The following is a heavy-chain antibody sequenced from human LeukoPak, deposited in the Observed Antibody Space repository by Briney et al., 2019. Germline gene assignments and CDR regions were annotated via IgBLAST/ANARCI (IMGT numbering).Heavy chain of an antibody. CDR1: GGTFSSYA. V-gene: IGHV1-69*13. Sequence: EASVKVSCKASGGTFSSYAISWVRQAPGQGLEWMGGIIPIFGTANYAQKFQGRVTITADESTSTAYMELSSLRSEDTAVYYCATVRRGGTIFGVVIIPVWFDYWGQGTLVTVSS. CDR2: IIPIFGTA. J-gene: IGHJ4*02. D-gene: IGHD3-3*01. CDR3: ATVRRGGTIFGVVIIPVWFDY.